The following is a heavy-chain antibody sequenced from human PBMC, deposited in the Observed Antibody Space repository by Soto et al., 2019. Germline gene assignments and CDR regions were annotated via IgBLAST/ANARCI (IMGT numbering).Heavy chain of an antibody. CDR3: TTKYSAVEGELFYYYYYMDV. CDR2: IKSKTDGGTT. Sequence: PGGSLRLSCAASGFTFSNAWMSWVRQAPGKGLEWVGRIKSKTDGGTTDYAAPVKGRFTISRDDSKNTLYLQMNSLKTEDTAVYYCTTKYSAVEGELFYYYYYMDVWGKGTTVTVSS. CDR1: GFTFSNAW. J-gene: IGHJ6*03. V-gene: IGHV3-15*01. D-gene: IGHD3-10*01.